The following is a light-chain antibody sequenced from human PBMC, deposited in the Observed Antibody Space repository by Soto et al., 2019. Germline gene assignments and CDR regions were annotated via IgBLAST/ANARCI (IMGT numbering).Light chain of an antibody. V-gene: IGLV2-23*01. Sequence: QSALTQPASVSGSPGQSITISCTGTSSDVGSYNLVSWYQQHPDKAPKLMIYEGSKRPSGVSNRFSGSKSGNTASLTISGLQAEDEADYYCCSYAGSKVVFGGGTKVTVL. CDR2: EGS. CDR1: SSDVGSYNL. CDR3: CSYAGSKVV. J-gene: IGLJ2*01.